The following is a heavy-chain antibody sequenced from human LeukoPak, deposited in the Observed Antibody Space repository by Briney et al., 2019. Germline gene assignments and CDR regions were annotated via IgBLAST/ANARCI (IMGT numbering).Heavy chain of an antibody. CDR2: IYSDNT. CDR1: GFTVSGNS. J-gene: IGHJ4*02. D-gene: IGHD4/OR15-4a*01. V-gene: IGHV3-53*01. CDR3: ARRAGAYSHPYDY. Sequence: LGGSLRLSCTVSGFTVSGNSMSWVRQAPGKGLEWVSFIYSDNTHYSDSVKGRFTISRDNSKNTLYLQMNSLRAEDTAVYYCARRAGAYSHPYDYWGQGTLVTVSS.